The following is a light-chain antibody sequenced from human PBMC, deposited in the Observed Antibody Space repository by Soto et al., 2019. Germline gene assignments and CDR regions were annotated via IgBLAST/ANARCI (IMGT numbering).Light chain of an antibody. CDR2: DVN. J-gene: IGLJ1*01. Sequence: QSVLTQPASVSGSPGQSITISCTGATTDVDGYDYVSWYQQHPGQAPKLMIFDVNNRPSGVSGRFSGSKSGDTASLTISGFRAEDEGVYYCTSYTGGAPFYVFGSGTKVTV. V-gene: IGLV2-14*03. CDR1: TTDVDGYDY. CDR3: TSYTGGAPFYV.